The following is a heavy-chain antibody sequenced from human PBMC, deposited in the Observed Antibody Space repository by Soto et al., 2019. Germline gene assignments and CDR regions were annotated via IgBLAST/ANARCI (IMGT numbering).Heavy chain of an antibody. CDR1: GFTFRTYS. Sequence: EVQLLESGEDFVQPGGSLRLSCAASGFTFRTYSMSWVRQAPGKGLEWVAGIFGAGDTTFYAASVKGRFTISRDNSRNTVFLQANSLRVDDTARYYCAKDRQPDGFWPFDYWGQGTVITVSS. D-gene: IGHD3-3*01. V-gene: IGHV3-23*01. CDR2: IFGAGDTT. J-gene: IGHJ4*02. CDR3: AKDRQPDGFWPFDY.